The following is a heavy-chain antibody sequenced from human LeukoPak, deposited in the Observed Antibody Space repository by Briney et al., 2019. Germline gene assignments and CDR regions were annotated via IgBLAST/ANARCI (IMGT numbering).Heavy chain of an antibody. J-gene: IGHJ3*02. V-gene: IGHV3-74*01. CDR1: GFTFSDYW. D-gene: IGHD3-16*01. Sequence: GGSLRLSCAGSGFTFSDYWMHWVRQTPGKGLVWVSCITSDGSSTSYADSVKGRFTISRDNTKNTLYLQMNSLRDEDTAVYYCARDREVGESFDIWGQGTMVTVSS. CDR2: ITSDGSST. CDR3: ARDREVGESFDI.